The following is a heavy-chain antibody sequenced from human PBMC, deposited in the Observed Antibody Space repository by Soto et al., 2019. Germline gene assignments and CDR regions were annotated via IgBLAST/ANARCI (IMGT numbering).Heavy chain of an antibody. J-gene: IGHJ6*02. Sequence: HPGGSLRLSCSASGFTFSSYAMHWVRQAPGKGLEYVSAISSNGGSTYYADSVKGRFTISRDNSKNTLYLQMSSLRAEDTAVYYCVKGIGCSGGSCYSESVDYYGMDVWGQGTTVTVSS. CDR3: VKGIGCSGGSCYSESVDYYGMDV. CDR1: GFTFSSYA. V-gene: IGHV3-64D*06. D-gene: IGHD2-15*01. CDR2: ISSNGGST.